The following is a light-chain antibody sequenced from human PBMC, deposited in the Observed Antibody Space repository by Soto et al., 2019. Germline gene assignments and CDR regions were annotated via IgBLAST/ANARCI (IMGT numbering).Light chain of an antibody. J-gene: IGKJ4*01. CDR1: QSVSSY. CDR3: NQRSNWLLT. CDR2: DVS. Sequence: EIVLTQSPATLSLSPGERATLSCRASQSVSSYLAWYQQKPGQAPRLLIYDVSNRATCIPARFSGSGSGTDFTLTISSLEPEDFAVYYCNQRSNWLLTFGGGTKVEIK. V-gene: IGKV3-11*01.